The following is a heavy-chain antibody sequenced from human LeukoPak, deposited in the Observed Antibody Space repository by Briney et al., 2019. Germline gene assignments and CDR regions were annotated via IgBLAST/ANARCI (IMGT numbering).Heavy chain of an antibody. V-gene: IGHV3-21*01. CDR1: GFTFSSYS. CDR3: ARDSRINYDSSGYYYPYLFDY. J-gene: IGHJ4*02. CDR2: ISSSSSYI. D-gene: IGHD3-22*01. Sequence: TGGSLRLSCAASGFTFSSYSMNWVRQAPGKGLEWVSSISSSSSYIYYADSVKGRFTISRDNAKNSLYLQMNSLRAEDTAVYYCARDSRINYDSSGYYYPYLFDYWGQGTLVTVSS.